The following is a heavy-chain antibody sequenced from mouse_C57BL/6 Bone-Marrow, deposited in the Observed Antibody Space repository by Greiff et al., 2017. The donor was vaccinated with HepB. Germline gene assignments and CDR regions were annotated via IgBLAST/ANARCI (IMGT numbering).Heavy chain of an antibody. CDR3: ARQLITTVVAAKDY. V-gene: IGHV5-9*01. Sequence: EVHLVESGGGLVKPGGSLKLSCAASGFTFSSYTMSWVRQTPEKRLEWVATISGGGGNTYYPDSVKGRFTISRDNAKNTLYLQMSSLRSEDTALYYCARQLITTVVAAKDYWGQGTSVTVSS. D-gene: IGHD1-1*01. CDR1: GFTFSSYT. J-gene: IGHJ4*01. CDR2: ISGGGGNT.